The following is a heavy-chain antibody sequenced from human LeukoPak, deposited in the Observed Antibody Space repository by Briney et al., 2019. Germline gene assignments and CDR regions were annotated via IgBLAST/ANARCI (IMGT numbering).Heavy chain of an antibody. D-gene: IGHD2-21*01. CDR2: IYYSGKT. J-gene: IGHJ2*01. Sequence: SETLSLTCTVSGGSVSSGSYYWSWIRQPPGKGLEWIGSIYYSGKTYYNPSLKSRVTVSVDTSKNQFSLKLSSVTAADTAVFYCARHPLIASRVWYFDLWGRGTLVTVSS. CDR1: GGSVSSGSYY. CDR3: ARHPLIASRVWYFDL. V-gene: IGHV4-39*01.